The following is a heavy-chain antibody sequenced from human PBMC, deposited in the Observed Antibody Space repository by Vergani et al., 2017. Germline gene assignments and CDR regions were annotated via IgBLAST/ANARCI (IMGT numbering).Heavy chain of an antibody. J-gene: IGHJ4*02. D-gene: IGHD5-18*01. CDR1: GGSISSSSYY. CDR3: ARELRGYSYGSHFDY. CDR2: IYYSGST. Sequence: QLQLQESGPGLVKPSETLSLTCTVSGGSISSSSYYWGWIRQPPGKGLEWIGSIYYSGSTYYNPSLKSRVTISVDTSKNQFSLKLSSVTAADTAVYYCARELRGYSYGSHFDYWGQGTLVTVSS. V-gene: IGHV4-39*07.